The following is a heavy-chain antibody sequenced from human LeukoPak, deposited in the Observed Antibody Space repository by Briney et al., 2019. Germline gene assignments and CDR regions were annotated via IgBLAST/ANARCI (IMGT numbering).Heavy chain of an antibody. CDR2: ISSSSSTI. J-gene: IGHJ4*02. CDR1: GFTSSSYS. D-gene: IGHD3-22*01. V-gene: IGHV3-48*04. Sequence: GGSLRLFCAASGFTSSSYSMNWVRQAPGKGLEWVSYISSSSSTIYYADSVKGRFTVSRDNAKNSLYLQMNSLRAEDTAVYYCARAYDSSGYIGFDYWGQGTLVTVSS. CDR3: ARAYDSSGYIGFDY.